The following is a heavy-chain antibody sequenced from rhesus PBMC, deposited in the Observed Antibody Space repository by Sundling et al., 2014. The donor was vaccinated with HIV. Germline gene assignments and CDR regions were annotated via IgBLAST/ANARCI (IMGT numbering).Heavy chain of an antibody. D-gene: IGHD1-1*01. CDR2: IYSSNGDT. CDR3: VETSMELFPSKPGEGLDV. Sequence: QVQLQESGPGLLKPSETLSLTCAVSGDSISGGFGWVWIRQPPGKGLEWIGTIYSSNGDTYYSPSLKSRVTISTDTSKNQFSLKLTSVMAADTAVYFCVETSMELFPSKPGEGLDVWGPGVLVTVSS. J-gene: IGHJ5-1*01. CDR1: GDSISGGFG. V-gene: IGHV4-127*01.